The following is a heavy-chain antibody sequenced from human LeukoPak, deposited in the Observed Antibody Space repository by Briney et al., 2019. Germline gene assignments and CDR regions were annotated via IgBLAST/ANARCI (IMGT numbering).Heavy chain of an antibody. CDR1: GFTFSSSA. V-gene: IGHV3-23*01. CDR3: AKRGSVGTLGHFDY. CDR2: ISSNGAST. J-gene: IGHJ4*02. D-gene: IGHD6-13*01. Sequence: GGSLRLSCAASGFTFSSSAMSWVRQAPGKGLEWVSGISSNGASTYYVDSVKGRFTISRDNSKNTLFLQMNSLRAEDTAVYYCAKRGSVGTLGHFDYWGQGTLVTVSS.